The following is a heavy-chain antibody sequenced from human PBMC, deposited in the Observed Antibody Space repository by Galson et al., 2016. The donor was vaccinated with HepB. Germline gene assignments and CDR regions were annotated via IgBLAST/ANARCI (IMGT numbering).Heavy chain of an antibody. Sequence: SVKVSCKASGYLFTNYYIHWVRQAPGQGLEWMGMINPYNGRTTYSRNFQGRVTMKRDTSTRTVYMDMSSLSSADTAIYYCARGGDGNHGAFHIWGQGTMVTVSS. CDR2: INPYNGRT. V-gene: IGHV1-46*01. D-gene: IGHD4-23*01. CDR3: ARGGDGNHGAFHI. CDR1: GYLFTNYY. J-gene: IGHJ3*02.